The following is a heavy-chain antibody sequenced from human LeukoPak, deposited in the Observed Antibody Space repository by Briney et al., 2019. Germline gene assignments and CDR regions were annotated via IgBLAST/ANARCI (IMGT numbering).Heavy chain of an antibody. Sequence: PGGSLRLSCAASGFIVSSNYMSWVRQAPGKGLEWVSVIYSGGGTYYADSVKGRFTISRDNSKNTLYLQMNSLRAEDTAVYYCARRAGAYSHPYDYWGQGTLVTVSS. CDR1: GFIVSSNY. CDR3: ARRAGAYSHPYDY. CDR2: IYSGGGT. D-gene: IGHD4/OR15-4a*01. J-gene: IGHJ4*02. V-gene: IGHV3-53*01.